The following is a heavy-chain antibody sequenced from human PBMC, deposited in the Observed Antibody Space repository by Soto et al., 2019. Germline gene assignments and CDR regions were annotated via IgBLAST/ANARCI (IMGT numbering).Heavy chain of an antibody. J-gene: IGHJ4*02. CDR2: IYHSGST. CDR1: GGSISSSNW. V-gene: IGHV4-4*02. Sequence: QVQLQESGPGLVKPSGTLSLTCAVSGGSISSSNWWSWVRQPPGKGLEWIGEIYHSGSTNYNPSLKSRVTILVDKSKIQFSLKLSSVTAADTAVYYCARGPRDYDSSGYQDYWGQGTLLTVSS. D-gene: IGHD3-22*01. CDR3: ARGPRDYDSSGYQDY.